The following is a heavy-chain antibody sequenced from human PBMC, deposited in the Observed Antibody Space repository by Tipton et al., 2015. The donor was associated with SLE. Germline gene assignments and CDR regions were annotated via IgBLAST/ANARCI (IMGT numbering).Heavy chain of an antibody. Sequence: TLSLTCTVSGDSISHYYWSWIRQPAGKGLEWIGRIYTTGSTNYNPSLKSRVTMSVDTSKNQFSLKLSSVTAADTAVYYCARGRGGNYLGSAFDIWGQGTMVTVSS. CDR1: GDSISHYY. J-gene: IGHJ3*02. CDR3: ARGRGGNYLGSAFDI. V-gene: IGHV4-4*07. D-gene: IGHD1-26*01. CDR2: IYTTGST.